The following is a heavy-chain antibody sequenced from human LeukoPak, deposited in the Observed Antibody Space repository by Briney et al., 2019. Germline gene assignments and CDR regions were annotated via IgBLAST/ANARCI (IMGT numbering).Heavy chain of an antibody. D-gene: IGHD3-3*01. Sequence: PSETLSLTCTVSGGSISSYYWSWIRQPPGKGPEWIGYIYYSGSTNYNPSLKSRVTISVDTSKNQFSLKLSSVTAADTAVYYCARLFDFWSGYKPRGYYYYMDVWGKGTTVTVSS. CDR3: ARLFDFWSGYKPRGYYYYMDV. V-gene: IGHV4-59*01. CDR2: IYYSGST. CDR1: GGSISSYY. J-gene: IGHJ6*03.